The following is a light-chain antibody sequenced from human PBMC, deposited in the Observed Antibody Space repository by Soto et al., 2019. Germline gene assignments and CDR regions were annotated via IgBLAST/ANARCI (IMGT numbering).Light chain of an antibody. CDR2: GAS. V-gene: IGKV3-20*01. CDR1: QSVGGTF. J-gene: IGKJ4*01. CDR3: QQYQSLT. Sequence: EIVLTQSPGTLSLSPGEGATLSCRASQSVGGTFLAWYQQKGGQAPRLLIHGASNRATGIPDRVSGSGSGTDFTLTITRLEPEDFAVYYCQQYQSLTFGGGSKVDNK.